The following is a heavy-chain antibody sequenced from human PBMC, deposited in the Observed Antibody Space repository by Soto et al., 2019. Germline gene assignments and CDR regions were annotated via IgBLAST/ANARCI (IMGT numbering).Heavy chain of an antibody. CDR3: ASHRGNTFGPYDD. D-gene: IGHD3-16*01. Sequence: SETLSLTCPVSGGSISSGGYYWSWIRQHPGKGLEWIGYIYYSGSTYYNPSLKSRVIISVDKSRNQFSLKLSSVTAADTAVYFCASHRGNTFGPYDDWGQGTQVTVSS. CDR1: GGSISSGGYY. V-gene: IGHV4-31*03. J-gene: IGHJ4*01. CDR2: IYYSGST.